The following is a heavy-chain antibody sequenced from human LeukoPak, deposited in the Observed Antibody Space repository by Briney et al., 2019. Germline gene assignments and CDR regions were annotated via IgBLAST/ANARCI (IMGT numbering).Heavy chain of an antibody. CDR1: GFTFSSYG. V-gene: IGHV3-21*05. CDR3: ARGIPNSYGKDY. Sequence: GGSLRLSCAASGFTFSSYGMNWVRQAPGKGLEWVSYISSSRSIIYYADSVKGRLTISRDNAKNTVYLQMNSLRGEDTAVYYCARGIPNSYGKDYWGQGTLVTVSS. CDR2: ISSSRSII. J-gene: IGHJ4*02. D-gene: IGHD3-16*01.